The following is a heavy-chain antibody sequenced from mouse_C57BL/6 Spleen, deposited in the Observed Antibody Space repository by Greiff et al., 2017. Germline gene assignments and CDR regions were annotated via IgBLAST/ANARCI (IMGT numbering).Heavy chain of an antibody. CDR1: GFTFSSYA. CDR2: ISDGGSYT. J-gene: IGHJ2*01. V-gene: IGHV5-4*01. Sequence: EVMLVESGGGLVKPGGSLKLSCATTGFTFSSYAMSWVRQTPEKRLEWVATISDGGSYTYYPDNVKGRFTISRDNAKNNLYLQMNHLKSTDTARYYCARDDDYDEYYFDYWGQGTTLTVSS. CDR3: ARDDDYDEYYFDY. D-gene: IGHD2-4*01.